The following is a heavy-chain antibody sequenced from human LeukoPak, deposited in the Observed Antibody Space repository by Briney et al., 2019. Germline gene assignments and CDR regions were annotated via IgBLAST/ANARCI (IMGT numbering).Heavy chain of an antibody. CDR1: GGSISSSNW. D-gene: IGHD3-22*01. J-gene: IGHJ5*02. Sequence: SGTLSLTCAVSGGSISSSNWWSWVRQPPGKGLEWIGEIYHSGSTNYNPSLKSRVTISVDTSKNQFSLKLSSVTAADTAVYYCGGVVITTSVRWFDPWGQGTLVTVSS. CDR2: IYHSGST. CDR3: GGVVITTSVRWFDP. V-gene: IGHV4-4*02.